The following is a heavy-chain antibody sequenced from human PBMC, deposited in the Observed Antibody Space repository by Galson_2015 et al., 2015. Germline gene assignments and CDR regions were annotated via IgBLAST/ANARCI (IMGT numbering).Heavy chain of an antibody. CDR2: IYYSGST. CDR3: ARGSGSNHYYYYMDV. J-gene: IGHJ6*03. CDR1: GGFISSYY. V-gene: IGHV4-59*01. Sequence: ETLSLTCTVSGGFISSYYWSWVRQPPGEGLEWIGYIYYSGSTKYSPSLKSRVTISLDTSKNQFSLKVSSVTVADTAVYYCARGSGSNHYYYYMDVWGKGTTVTVSS. D-gene: IGHD3-10*01.